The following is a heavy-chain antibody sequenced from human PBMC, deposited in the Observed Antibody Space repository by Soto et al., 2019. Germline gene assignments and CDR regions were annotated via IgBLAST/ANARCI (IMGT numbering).Heavy chain of an antibody. J-gene: IGHJ5*02. CDR2: ITISGNYI. CDR3: AKVGVLRTNFRWFDL. CDR1: GFAFQTYT. Sequence: PGGSLRLSCAASGFAFQTYTMEWLRQPPGKGLEWVSSITISGNYIYYADSVKGRFTISRDNGGNSVYLQMNSQRAEDTAVYYCAKVGVLRTNFRWFDLWGQGTLVTVSS. V-gene: IGHV3-21*01. D-gene: IGHD2-8*01.